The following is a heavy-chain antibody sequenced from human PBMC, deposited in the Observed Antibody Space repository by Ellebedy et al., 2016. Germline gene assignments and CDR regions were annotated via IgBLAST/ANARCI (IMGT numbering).Heavy chain of an antibody. CDR2: IRSKAYGGTT. CDR3: TRYGPPGTRLRSVFDY. J-gene: IGHJ4*02. Sequence: GESLKISXTASGFTFGDYSMSWFRQAPGKGLEWVGFIRSKAYGGTTEYAASVKGRFTISRDDSKSIAYLQMNSLKTEDTAVYYCTRYGPPGTRLRSVFDYWGQGTLVTVSS. D-gene: IGHD3-10*01. CDR1: GFTFGDYS. V-gene: IGHV3-49*03.